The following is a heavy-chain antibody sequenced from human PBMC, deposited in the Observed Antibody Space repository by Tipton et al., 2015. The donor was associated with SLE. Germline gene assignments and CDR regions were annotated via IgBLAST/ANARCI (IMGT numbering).Heavy chain of an antibody. Sequence: TLSLTCSVSGGSMSGFYWNWIRQPPGKGLEWIGCIYSSDSADYSPSLNSRVSISLDMSKNQFSLRLTSATAADTAVYYCARVGHNYHSSGSFSHYSYYMDVCGKGTTVTVSS. CDR2: IYSSDSA. CDR3: ARVGHNYHSSGSFSHYSYYMDV. V-gene: IGHV4-59*01. J-gene: IGHJ6*03. D-gene: IGHD3-22*01. CDR1: GGSMSGFY.